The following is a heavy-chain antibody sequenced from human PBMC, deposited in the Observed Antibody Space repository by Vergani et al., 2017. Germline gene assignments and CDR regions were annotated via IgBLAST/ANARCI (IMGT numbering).Heavy chain of an antibody. CDR1: GFTFSSHA. D-gene: IGHD3-3*01. V-gene: IGHV3-23*01. CDR3: AKNVVRITIFGVERPAGGLDY. Sequence: EVQLLQSEGAVVQPGGSLRLSCVASGFTFSSHAMSWVRQGHGQGLVWVSSIKNTGDSTHYADSVKGRFTISRDNSKNTLYLQMNSLRVEDTAVYYCAKNVVRITIFGVERPAGGLDYWGQGTLVTVSS. J-gene: IGHJ4*02. CDR2: IKNTGDST.